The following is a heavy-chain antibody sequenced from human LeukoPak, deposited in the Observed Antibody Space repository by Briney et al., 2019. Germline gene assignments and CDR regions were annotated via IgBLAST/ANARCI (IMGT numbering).Heavy chain of an antibody. D-gene: IGHD1-26*01. CDR1: GYTFTNYW. J-gene: IGHJ4*02. V-gene: IGHV5-51*01. CDR2: IYPGDSDT. Sequence: GESLKISCKGSGYTFTNYWNGWVRQLPGKGLDWLGIIYPGDSDTRYSPSFQGQVTISADKSSSTAYLQWSTLKASDTAMYYCARRGGSYPYYFDYWGQGTLVTVSS. CDR3: ARRGGSYPYYFDY.